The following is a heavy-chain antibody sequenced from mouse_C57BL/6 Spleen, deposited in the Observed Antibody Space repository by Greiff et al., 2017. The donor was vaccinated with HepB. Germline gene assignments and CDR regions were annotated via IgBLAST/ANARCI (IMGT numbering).Heavy chain of an antibody. Sequence: EVHLVESGGGLVQPGGSLSLSCAASGFTFTDYYMSWVRQPPGKALEWLGFIRNKANGYTTEYSASVKGRFTISRDNSQSILYLQMNALRAEDSATYYCARPPLGEDFDVWGTGTTVTVSS. CDR2: IRNKANGYTT. V-gene: IGHV7-3*01. D-gene: IGHD4-1*01. J-gene: IGHJ1*03. CDR1: GFTFTDYY. CDR3: ARPPLGEDFDV.